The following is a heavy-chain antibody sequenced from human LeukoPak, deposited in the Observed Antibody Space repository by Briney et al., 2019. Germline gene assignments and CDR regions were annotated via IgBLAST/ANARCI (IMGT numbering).Heavy chain of an antibody. Sequence: PSETLSLTCAISGGSISGYYWTWIRQPPGKGLEWIGYIYYSGSTNYNPSLKSRVIILVDTSKNQFSLKLSSVTAADTAVYYCAREGGPYRPLDYSGQGTLVTVAS. CDR1: GGSISGYY. CDR2: IYYSGST. V-gene: IGHV4-59*01. J-gene: IGHJ4*02. CDR3: AREGGPYRPLDY.